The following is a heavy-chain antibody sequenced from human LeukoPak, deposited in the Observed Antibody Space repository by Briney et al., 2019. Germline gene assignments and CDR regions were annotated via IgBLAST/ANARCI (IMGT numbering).Heavy chain of an antibody. CDR1: GFTFSSFW. Sequence: GGSLRLSCAVPGFTFSSFWMSWVRQAPGKGLEWVANIKEDGSEKYYLDSVKGRFTISRDNAKNSLYLQMNSLRAGDTALYYCARTDAFDIWGQGTMVTVSS. V-gene: IGHV3-7*01. CDR2: IKEDGSEK. CDR3: ARTDAFDI. J-gene: IGHJ3*02.